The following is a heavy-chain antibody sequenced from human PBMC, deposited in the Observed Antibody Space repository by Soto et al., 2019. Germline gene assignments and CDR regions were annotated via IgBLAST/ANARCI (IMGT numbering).Heavy chain of an antibody. V-gene: IGHV3-33*01. CDR2: IWYDGSNK. D-gene: IGHD3-22*01. CDR3: AREIRITMIVATPSNYYYYGMDV. J-gene: IGHJ6*02. CDR1: GFTFSSYG. Sequence: GGSLRLSCAASGFTFSSYGMHWVRQAPGKGLEWVAVIWYDGSNKYYADSVKGRFTISRDNSKNTLYLQMNSLRAEDTAVYYCAREIRITMIVATPSNYYYYGMDVWGQGTTVTVSS.